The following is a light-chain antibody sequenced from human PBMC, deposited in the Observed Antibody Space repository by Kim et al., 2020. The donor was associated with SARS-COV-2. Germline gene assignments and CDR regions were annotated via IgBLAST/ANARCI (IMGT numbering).Light chain of an antibody. CDR1: SSIIGSNF. V-gene: IGLV1-51*01. Sequence: GQKVAISCSGGSSIIGSNFVSCYQHLPGTAPKLLIYGNDERPSGNPDRFFGSKSGTSATLVIIELQTGDEADYYCGTWDSSLSAGVFGGGTQLTVL. CDR3: GTWDSSLSAGV. CDR2: GND. J-gene: IGLJ3*02.